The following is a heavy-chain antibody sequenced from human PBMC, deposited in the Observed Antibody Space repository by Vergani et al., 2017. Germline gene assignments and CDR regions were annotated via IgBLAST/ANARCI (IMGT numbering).Heavy chain of an antibody. CDR1: EFTFSNYA. D-gene: IGHD4-17*01. Sequence: EVQLLESGGGLVQPGGSLRLTCAASEFTFSNYAMNWVRQAPGKGLEWVSGISGSGGSTYYADSVKGRFTISRDNSKNTLYLQMNSLRAEDTAVYYCAKDRDYGDSYHDAFDIWGQGTMVTVSS. CDR2: ISGSGGST. V-gene: IGHV3-23*01. J-gene: IGHJ3*02. CDR3: AKDRDYGDSYHDAFDI.